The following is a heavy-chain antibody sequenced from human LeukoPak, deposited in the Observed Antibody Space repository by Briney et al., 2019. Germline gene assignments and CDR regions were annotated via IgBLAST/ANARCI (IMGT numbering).Heavy chain of an antibody. CDR3: ARGPPEYCSGGSCYSGRNWIDP. J-gene: IGHJ5*02. D-gene: IGHD2-15*01. CDR1: GGSISSGGYS. CDR2: IYYSGTT. V-gene: IGHV4-30-4*07. Sequence: SQTLSLTCAVSGGSISSGGYSWSWIRQPPGKGLEWIAYIYYSGTTYYNPSLKSRVTMSVDTSKSQFSLKLRSVTAADTAVYYCARGPPEYCSGGSCYSGRNWIDPWGQGTLVTVSS.